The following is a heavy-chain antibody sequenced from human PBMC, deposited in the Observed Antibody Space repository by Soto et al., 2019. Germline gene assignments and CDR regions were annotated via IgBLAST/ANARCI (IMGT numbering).Heavy chain of an antibody. CDR3: AHIEVSGSAFDI. CDR1: GFSFTTSEMR. D-gene: IGHD2-15*01. CDR2: IDWDDDK. Sequence: SGPTLVNPTQTLTLTCTFSGFSFTTSEMRVGWIRQPPGKALEWLARIDWDDDKFYSTSLKTRPTISKDTSKNQVVLTMTNMDPVDTATYYCAHIEVSGSAFDIWGQGTMVTVSS. J-gene: IGHJ3*02. V-gene: IGHV2-70*04.